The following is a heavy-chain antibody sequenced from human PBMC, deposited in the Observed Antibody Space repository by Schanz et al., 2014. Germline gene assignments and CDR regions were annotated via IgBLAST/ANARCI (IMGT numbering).Heavy chain of an antibody. CDR2: INSRSNFI. CDR3: AKDRGSYGSESYSYFDY. V-gene: IGHV3-21*04. D-gene: IGHD3-10*01. CDR1: RIIFGTYS. Sequence: EVQLVESGGGLVKPGGSLRLSCTASRIIFGTYSMNWIRQTPKGLEWVSSINSRSNFIYYADSVKGRFTISRDNSKNTLYLQMNSLRAEDTAVYYCAKDRGSYGSESYSYFDYWGQGTLVTVSS. J-gene: IGHJ4*02.